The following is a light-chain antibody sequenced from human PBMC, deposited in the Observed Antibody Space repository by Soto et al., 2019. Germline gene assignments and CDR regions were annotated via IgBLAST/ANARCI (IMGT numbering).Light chain of an antibody. Sequence: IQMTQSPSSLSASTGDRVTITCRASQGISSYLAWYQQKPGKAPKLLIYAASTLQSGVPSRFSGSGSGTDFTLTISCLQSEDFATYYCQQYYSYPQTFGQGTKVEIK. CDR2: AAS. J-gene: IGKJ1*01. V-gene: IGKV1-8*01. CDR1: QGISSY. CDR3: QQYYSYPQT.